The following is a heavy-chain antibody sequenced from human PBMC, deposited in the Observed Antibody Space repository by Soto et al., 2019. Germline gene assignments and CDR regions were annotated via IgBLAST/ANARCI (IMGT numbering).Heavy chain of an antibody. D-gene: IGHD2-2*01. J-gene: IGHJ5*02. CDR2: INAGNGNT. CDR3: ATVTPYWSSTSCYLGWFDP. V-gene: IGHV1-3*01. Sequence: ASVKVSCKASGYTFTSYAMHWVRQAPGQRLEWMGWINAGNGNTKYSQKFQGRVTITRDTSASTAYMELSSLRSEDTAVYYCATVTPYWSSTSCYLGWFDPWGQGNLVTVS. CDR1: GYTFTSYA.